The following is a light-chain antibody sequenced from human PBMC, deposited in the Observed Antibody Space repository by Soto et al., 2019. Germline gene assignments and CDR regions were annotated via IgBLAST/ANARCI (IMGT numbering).Light chain of an antibody. CDR3: QQYNRYSPSYT. V-gene: IGKV1-5*03. Sequence: DIQMTQSPSTLSASVGDRVTITCRASQSISSWLAWYQQKPGKAPKLLIYKASSLESGVPSRFSGSGSRTEFTLTISSLQPAYFAPYYCQQYNRYSPSYTFGQGTKLEI. CDR1: QSISSW. J-gene: IGKJ2*01. CDR2: KAS.